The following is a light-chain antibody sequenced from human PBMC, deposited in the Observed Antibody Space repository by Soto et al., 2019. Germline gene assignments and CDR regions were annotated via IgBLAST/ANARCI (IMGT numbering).Light chain of an antibody. J-gene: IGLJ1*01. CDR3: KVWDSDTDHLV. V-gene: IGLV3-21*02. CDR2: DDS. CDR1: NIGIKS. Sequence: SYELTQPPSVSVAPGQTATVTCGGNNIGIKSVHWYQQKPGQAPVLVVYDDSDRPSGIPERFSGSNSGNTATLTISRVEAGDEADYYCKVWDSDTDHLVFATGTKVTVL.